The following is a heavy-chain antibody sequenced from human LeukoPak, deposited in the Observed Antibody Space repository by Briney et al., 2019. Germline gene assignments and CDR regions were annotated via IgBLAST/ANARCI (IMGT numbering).Heavy chain of an antibody. V-gene: IGHV3-30*02. J-gene: IGHJ2*01. CDR2: IRYDGSNK. D-gene: IGHD6-13*01. Sequence: GGSLRLSCAASGFTFSSYGMHWVRQAPGKGLEWVAFIRYDGSNKYYADSVKGRFTISRDNSKNTLYLQMNSLRAEDTAVYYCAKTQGVAAAVYWYFDLWGRGTLVTVSS. CDR1: GFTFSSYG. CDR3: AKTQGVAAAVYWYFDL.